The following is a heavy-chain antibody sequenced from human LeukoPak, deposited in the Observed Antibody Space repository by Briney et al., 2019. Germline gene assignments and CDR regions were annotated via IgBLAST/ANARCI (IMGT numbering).Heavy chain of an antibody. CDR2: ISHTSSDI. Sequence: GGSLRLSCAPSGFTFSAYSMNWVRQAPGKGLEWVSSISHTSSDIHYADSKRGRFTIPGDISENSLYLQMDSLRADDTAVYYCARLVGTHDTGYYYMAVWGKGTTVTVSS. V-gene: IGHV3-21*01. D-gene: IGHD1-26*01. CDR3: ARLVGTHDTGYYYMAV. CDR1: GFTFSAYS. J-gene: IGHJ6*03.